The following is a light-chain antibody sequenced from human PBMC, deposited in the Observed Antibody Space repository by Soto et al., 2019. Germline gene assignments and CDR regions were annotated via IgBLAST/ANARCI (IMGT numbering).Light chain of an antibody. J-gene: IGLJ1*01. CDR3: SSYTSGGNYV. CDR2: EGS. CDR1: SSDVGSYNL. V-gene: IGLV2-14*02. Sequence: QSVLTQPASVSGSPGQSITISCTGTSSDVGSYNLVSWYQQHPGKAPKLMIYEGSKRPSGVSNRFSGSKSGNTASLTISGLQAEDEADYYSSSYTSGGNYVFGTGTKVTVL.